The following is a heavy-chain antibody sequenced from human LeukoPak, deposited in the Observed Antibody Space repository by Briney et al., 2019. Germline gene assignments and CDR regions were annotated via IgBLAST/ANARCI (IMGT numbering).Heavy chain of an antibody. CDR2: IYTSGST. CDR3: ARVHYGGNAHWFDY. D-gene: IGHD4-23*01. J-gene: IGHJ4*02. V-gene: IGHV4-61*02. Sequence: PSQTLSLTCTVSGGSISSGSYYWCWIRQPAGKGLEWIGRIYTSGSTNYNPSLKSRVTISVDTSKNQFSLKLSSVTAADTAVYYCARVHYGGNAHWFDYWGQGTLVTVSS. CDR1: GGSISSGSYY.